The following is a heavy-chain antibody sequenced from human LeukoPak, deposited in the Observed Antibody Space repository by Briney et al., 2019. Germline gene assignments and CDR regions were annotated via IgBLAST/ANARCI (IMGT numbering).Heavy chain of an antibody. Sequence: GGSLRLSCVASGFTFSSHWMNWVRQAPGKGLQWVASIKYDGSEKRYVDSVKGRFTISRDNAKNSMYLQMNSPSAEDTAVYYCARGDRDYSDTFGCWGQGTLVTVSS. D-gene: IGHD4-11*01. CDR2: IKYDGSEK. CDR1: GFTFSSHW. CDR3: ARGDRDYSDTFGC. J-gene: IGHJ4*02. V-gene: IGHV3-7*03.